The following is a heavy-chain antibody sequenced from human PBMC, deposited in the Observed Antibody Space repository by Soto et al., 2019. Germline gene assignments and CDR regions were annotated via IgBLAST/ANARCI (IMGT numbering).Heavy chain of an antibody. CDR2: INAGNGNT. D-gene: IGHD3-3*01. V-gene: IGHV1-3*01. CDR3: ARADFILRFLEWPRPEFDP. Sequence: ASVKVSCKASGYTFTSYAMHWVRQAPGQRLEWMGWINAGNGNTKYSQKFQGRVTITRDTSASTAYMELSSLRSEDTAVYYCARADFILRFLEWPRPEFDPWGQGTLVTVSS. CDR1: GYTFTSYA. J-gene: IGHJ5*02.